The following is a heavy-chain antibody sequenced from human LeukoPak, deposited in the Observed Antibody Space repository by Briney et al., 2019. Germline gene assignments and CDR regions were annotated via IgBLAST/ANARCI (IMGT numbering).Heavy chain of an antibody. V-gene: IGHV4-39*07. CDR1: GGSISSYY. J-gene: IGHJ4*02. CDR2: IYYSGST. CDR3: ARDLAGMVLAPFDY. D-gene: IGHD4/OR15-4a*01. Sequence: SETLSLTCTVSGGSISSYYWSWIRQPPGKGLEWIGSIYYSGSTYYNPSLKSRVTISVDTSKNQFSLKLSSVTAADTAVYYCARDLAGMVLAPFDYWGQGTLVTVSS.